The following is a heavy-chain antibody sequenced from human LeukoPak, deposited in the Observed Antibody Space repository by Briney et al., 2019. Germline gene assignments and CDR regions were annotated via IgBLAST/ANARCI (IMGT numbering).Heavy chain of an antibody. Sequence: SETLSLTCTVSGGSISSSSAYWGWIRQPPGKGLKWIGSIYCSKNTYYNPSLKSRVTISADTSKNQFSLTLGSVSATDTAVYYCVSPRGFSYGYFDYWGQGTLVTVSS. CDR3: VSPRGFSYGYFDY. J-gene: IGHJ4*02. CDR2: IYCSKNT. V-gene: IGHV4-39*01. D-gene: IGHD5-18*01. CDR1: GGSISSSSAY.